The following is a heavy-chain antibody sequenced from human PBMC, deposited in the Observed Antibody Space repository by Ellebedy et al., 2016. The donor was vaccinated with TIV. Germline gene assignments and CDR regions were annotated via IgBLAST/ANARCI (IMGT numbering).Heavy chain of an antibody. CDR1: GFSFSTYG. J-gene: IGHJ4*02. V-gene: IGHV3-33*01. CDR2: IWYDGFNT. D-gene: IGHD3-9*01. CDR3: AREQSPYYDILTDSFDY. Sequence: PGGSLRLSCAASGFSFSTYGMHWVRQAPGQGLEWVAVIWYDGFNTYYADSVKGRFTISRDNSKNTLYLQMDSLRADDTAVYYCAREQSPYYDILTDSFDYWGQGSLVTVSS.